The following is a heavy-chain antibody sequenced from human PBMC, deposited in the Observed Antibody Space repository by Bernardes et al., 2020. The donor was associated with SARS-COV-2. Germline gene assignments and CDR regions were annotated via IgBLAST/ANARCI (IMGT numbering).Heavy chain of an antibody. CDR2: INPNTGGT. D-gene: IGHD7-27*01. J-gene: IGHJ6*03. CDR3: ATGADSFYYYMDV. CDR1: GFPLTGYY. V-gene: IGHV1-2*02. Sequence: ASVKVSCKTSGFPLTGYYLHWVRQAPGQGLAWMGWINPNTGGTKYSQKFQGRVTMTGDTSISTAYMELSGLRSDDTAVYYCATGADSFYYYMDVWGKGTTVTVSS.